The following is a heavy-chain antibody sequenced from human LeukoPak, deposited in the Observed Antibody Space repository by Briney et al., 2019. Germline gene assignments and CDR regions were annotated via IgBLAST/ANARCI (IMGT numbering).Heavy chain of an antibody. CDR1: GGSISSYY. J-gene: IGHJ4*02. CDR3: ARAFRDPLSGSYYFDY. D-gene: IGHD1-26*01. Sequence: PSETLSLTCTVSGGSISSYYWSWIRQPAGKGLEWIGRIYTSGSTNYNPSLKSRVTMSVDTSKNQLSLKLSSVTAADTAVYYCARAFRDPLSGSYYFDYWGQGTLVTVSS. CDR2: IYTSGST. V-gene: IGHV4-4*07.